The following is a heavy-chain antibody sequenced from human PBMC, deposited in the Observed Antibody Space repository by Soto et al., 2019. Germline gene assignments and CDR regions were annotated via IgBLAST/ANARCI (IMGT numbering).Heavy chain of an antibody. J-gene: IGHJ4*02. CDR2: IYYNGNT. V-gene: IGHV4-59*11. CDR3: TRANWYSEY. CDR1: GGSISNHY. D-gene: IGHD7-27*01. Sequence: QVQLQESGPGLVKPSETLSLTCSVSGGSISNHYWIWIRQPPGKGLEWIGYIYYNGNTNYNPSLKSRVNMSVDTSRNQISLKLTTVTAADTAVYYCTRANWYSEYWGQGTLVTVSS.